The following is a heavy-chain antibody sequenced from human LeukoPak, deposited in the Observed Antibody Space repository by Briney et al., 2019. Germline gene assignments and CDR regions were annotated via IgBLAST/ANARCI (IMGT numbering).Heavy chain of an antibody. J-gene: IGHJ5*02. V-gene: IGHV4-39*07. Sequence: SETLSLTCTVSGGSISSSSYYWGWIRQPPGKGLEWIGSIYYSGSTYYNPSLKSRVTISVDTSKNQFSLKLSSVTAADTAVYYCASIPDPAMVRGVIRIPPWGQGTLVTVSS. CDR2: IYYSGST. D-gene: IGHD3-10*01. CDR1: GGSISSSSYY. CDR3: ASIPDPAMVRGVIRIPP.